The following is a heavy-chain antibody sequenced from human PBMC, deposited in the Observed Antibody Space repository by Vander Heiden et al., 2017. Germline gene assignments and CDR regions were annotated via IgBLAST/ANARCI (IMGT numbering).Heavy chain of an antibody. Sequence: PGQGLEWMGGIIPIFGTANYAQKFQGRVTITADESTSTAYMELSSLRSEDTAVYYCARYPVEDSTAYYYYYGMDVWGQGTTVTVSS. D-gene: IGHD4-17*01. J-gene: IGHJ6*02. V-gene: IGHV1-69*01. CDR3: ARYPVEDSTAYYYYYGMDV. CDR2: IIPIFGTA.